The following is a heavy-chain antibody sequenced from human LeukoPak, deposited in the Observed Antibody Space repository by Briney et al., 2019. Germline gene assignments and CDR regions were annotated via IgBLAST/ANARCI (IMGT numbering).Heavy chain of an antibody. D-gene: IGHD1-26*01. J-gene: IGHJ6*02. Sequence: GGSLRLSCAASGFTFSSYWMHWVRQAPGKGLVWVSRINSDGSSTSYADSVKGRFTISRDNAKHTLYLQMNSLRAEDTAVYYCGGWELLDVYYYYGMDVWGQGTTVTVSS. V-gene: IGHV3-74*01. CDR1: GFTFSSYW. CDR2: INSDGSST. CDR3: GGWELLDVYYYYGMDV.